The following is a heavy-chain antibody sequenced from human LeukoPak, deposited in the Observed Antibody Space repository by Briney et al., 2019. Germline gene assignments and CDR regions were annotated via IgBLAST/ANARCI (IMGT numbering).Heavy chain of an antibody. D-gene: IGHD5-12*01. V-gene: IGHV3-53*01. CDR1: GFTVSNNY. CDR3: ARSYSGYGYAFDI. J-gene: IGHJ3*02. CDR2: IYSGGST. Sequence: GGSLRLSCAASGFTVSNNYMTWVRQAPGKGLEWVSLIYSGGSTYCADSVKGRFTISRDNSKNTLYLQMNSLRAEDTAVYYCARSYSGYGYAFDIWGQGTMVTVSS.